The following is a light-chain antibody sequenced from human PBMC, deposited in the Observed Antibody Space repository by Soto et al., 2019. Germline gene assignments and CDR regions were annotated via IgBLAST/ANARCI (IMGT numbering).Light chain of an antibody. CDR3: QQYESHSET. Sequence: DIRMTQSPSTLSASVGDRVTITCWASQSIGSWLAWHQQKPGKAPKLLIYDGTYLESGVPSRFSGSGSGTEFTLTISSLQPDDSATYYCQQYESHSETFGQGTKVDIK. J-gene: IGKJ1*01. CDR2: DGT. CDR1: QSIGSW. V-gene: IGKV1-5*01.